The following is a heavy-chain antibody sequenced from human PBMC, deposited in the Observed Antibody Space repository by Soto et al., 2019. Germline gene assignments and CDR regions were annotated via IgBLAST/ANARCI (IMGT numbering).Heavy chain of an antibody. Sequence: QVQLQESGPGLVKPSQTLSLTCTVSVGSISSGGYYWSWIRQHPGKGLEWIGYIYYRGSTYYNPSLKSRVTISVDPSKNQFSLKLSSVTAADTAVYYCAREGDSSGYYRFDPWGQGTLVTVSS. V-gene: IGHV4-31*03. CDR2: IYYRGST. D-gene: IGHD3-22*01. CDR1: VGSISSGGYY. CDR3: AREGDSSGYYRFDP. J-gene: IGHJ5*02.